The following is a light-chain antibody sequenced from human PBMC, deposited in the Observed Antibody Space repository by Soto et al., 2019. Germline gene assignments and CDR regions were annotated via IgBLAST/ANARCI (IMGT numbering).Light chain of an antibody. CDR1: SSDVGGYNY. Sequence: QSVRTQPASVSGSPGQSITISCTGTSSDVGGYNYVSWYQQHPGKAPKLMIYEVRNRPSGVSHRFSGSKSANTASLTISGLQAEDEADYYCSSYTSSSPYVFGTGTKVPVL. V-gene: IGLV2-14*01. CDR2: EVR. J-gene: IGLJ1*01. CDR3: SSYTSSSPYV.